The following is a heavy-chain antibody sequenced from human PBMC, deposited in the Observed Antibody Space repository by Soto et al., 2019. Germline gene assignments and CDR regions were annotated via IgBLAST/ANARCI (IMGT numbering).Heavy chain of an antibody. CDR2: IIPIFGTG. CDR1: GGTFTSYG. J-gene: IGHJ3*02. D-gene: IGHD3-22*01. Sequence: ASVKVSCKASGGTFTSYGISWVRQAPGQELEWMGGIIPIFGTGSYAQKFQGRVTITADESTSTVYMDLSSLRSEDTAVYYCARGRNYYDSSSYYDAADMWGQGTMVTVSS. CDR3: ARGRNYYDSSSYYDAADM. V-gene: IGHV1-69*13.